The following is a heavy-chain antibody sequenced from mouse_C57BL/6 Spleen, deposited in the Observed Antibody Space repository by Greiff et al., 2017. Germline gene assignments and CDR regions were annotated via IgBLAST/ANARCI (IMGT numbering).Heavy chain of an antibody. J-gene: IGHJ4*01. CDR1: GYTFTSYW. D-gene: IGHD1-1*01. V-gene: IGHV1-69*01. CDR2: IDPSDSYT. Sequence: VQLQQSGAELVMPGASVKLSCKASGYTFTSYWMHWVKQRPGQGLEWIGEIDPSDSYTNYNQKFKGKSTLTVDKSSSTAYMQLSSLTSEDSAVYYCAREGYGSSLADYAMDYWGQGTSVTVSS. CDR3: AREGYGSSLADYAMDY.